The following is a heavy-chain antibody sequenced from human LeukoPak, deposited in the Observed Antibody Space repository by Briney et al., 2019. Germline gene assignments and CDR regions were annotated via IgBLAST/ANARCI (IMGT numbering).Heavy chain of an antibody. J-gene: IGHJ6*03. D-gene: IGHD2-2*01. Sequence: PSETLSLTCTVSGGSISSSGYCWGWIRQPPGKGLEWIGSIDYSGNTNYNPSLKSRVTISVDMSKNQFSLKLSSVTAADTAVYYCARGREGVVVVPAAPDMDVWGKGTTVTVSS. CDR1: GGSISSSGYC. CDR3: ARGREGVVVVPAAPDMDV. V-gene: IGHV4-39*07. CDR2: IDYSGNT.